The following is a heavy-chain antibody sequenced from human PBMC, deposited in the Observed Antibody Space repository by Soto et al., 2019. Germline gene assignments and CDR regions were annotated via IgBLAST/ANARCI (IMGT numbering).Heavy chain of an antibody. CDR3: ARDKITAILDY. V-gene: IGHV1-3*05. D-gene: IGHD1-20*01. Sequence: QVQLVQSGAEEKKPGASVKVSCNASGYTFTSYDMHWVRQAPGQRLEWMGCINAGNGNTKYSQKFQGRVTITRDTSASTAYMELSSVRSEDTAVYYCARDKITAILDYWGQGTLVTVSS. CDR2: INAGNGNT. CDR1: GYTFTSYD. J-gene: IGHJ4*02.